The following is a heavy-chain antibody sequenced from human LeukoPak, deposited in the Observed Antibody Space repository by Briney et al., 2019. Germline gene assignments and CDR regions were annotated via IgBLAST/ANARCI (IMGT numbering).Heavy chain of an antibody. CDR2: IYYSGSI. Sequence: ASQTLSLTCTVSGGSISSGDYYWSWIRQPPGKGLEWIGYIYYSGSIYYNPSLKSRVTISVDTSKNQFSLKLSSVTAADTAVYYCASSNYYYDSSGYRHLFDYWGQGTLVTVSS. CDR1: GGSISSGDYY. CDR3: ASSNYYYDSSGYRHLFDY. J-gene: IGHJ4*02. V-gene: IGHV4-30-4*08. D-gene: IGHD3-22*01.